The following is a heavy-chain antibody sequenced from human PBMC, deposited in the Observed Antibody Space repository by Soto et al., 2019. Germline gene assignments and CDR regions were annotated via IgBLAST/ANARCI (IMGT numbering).Heavy chain of an antibody. CDR2: INHSGST. D-gene: IGHD6-19*01. CDR3: ARGRIAVAGTRSYFDY. V-gene: IGHV4-34*01. Sequence: QVQLQQWGAGLLKPSETLSLTCAVYGGSFSGYYWSWIRQPPGKGLEWIGEINHSGSTNYNPSLKSRVTISVDTSKNQFSLKLSSVTAADTAVYYCARGRIAVAGTRSYFDYWGQGTLVTVSS. J-gene: IGHJ4*02. CDR1: GGSFSGYY.